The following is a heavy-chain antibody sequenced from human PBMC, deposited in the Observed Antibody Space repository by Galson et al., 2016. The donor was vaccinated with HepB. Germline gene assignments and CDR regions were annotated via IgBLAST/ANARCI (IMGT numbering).Heavy chain of an antibody. Sequence: QSGAEVKKPGESLRISCKGFGYSFNSYWINWVRQMPGKGLEWMGRVAPRASHTNYSPSFQGHVTISADESISTAYLQWSSLKASDTAMYFGARAERDTYYYYYAMDVWGQGTTVTVSS. V-gene: IGHV5-10-1*01. D-gene: IGHD5-24*01. J-gene: IGHJ6*02. CDR2: VAPRASHT. CDR3: ARAERDTYYYYYAMDV. CDR1: GYSFNSYW.